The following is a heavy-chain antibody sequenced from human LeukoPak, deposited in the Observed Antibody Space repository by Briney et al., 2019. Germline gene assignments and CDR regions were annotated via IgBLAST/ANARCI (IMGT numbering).Heavy chain of an antibody. D-gene: IGHD1-1*01. CDR1: GFTYSDYY. CDR2: ITSSDNTI. CDR3: AREVQLERLAFGKEGSALDY. Sequence: GGSLRLSCAASGFTYSDYYMSWIRQAPGKGLEWVSYITSSDNTIYYADSVKGRFTISRDNAKNSLYLQMNSLRADDTAVYYCAREVQLERLAFGKEGSALDYWGQGTLVTVSS. V-gene: IGHV3-11*01. J-gene: IGHJ4*02.